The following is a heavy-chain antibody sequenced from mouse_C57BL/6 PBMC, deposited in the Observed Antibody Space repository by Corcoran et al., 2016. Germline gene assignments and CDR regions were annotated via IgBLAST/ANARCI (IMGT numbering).Heavy chain of an antibody. D-gene: IGHD2-4*01. Sequence: EVQLQQSGPELVKPGASVKISCKASGYTFTDYYMNWVKQSHGKSLEWIGDINPNNGGTSYNQKFKGKATLTVDKSSSTAYMELRSLTSEDSAVYYCVRVYYDYGGFAYWGQGTLVTVSA. CDR1: GYTFTDYY. J-gene: IGHJ3*01. CDR2: INPNNGGT. V-gene: IGHV1-26*01. CDR3: VRVYYDYGGFAY.